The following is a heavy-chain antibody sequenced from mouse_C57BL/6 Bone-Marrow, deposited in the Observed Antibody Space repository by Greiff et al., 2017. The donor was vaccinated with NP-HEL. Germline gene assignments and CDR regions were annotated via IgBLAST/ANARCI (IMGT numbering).Heavy chain of an antibody. J-gene: IGHJ4*01. CDR1: GFSLTSYG. CDR3: ARQFRAAQATGYYAMDY. Sequence: VQRVESGPGLVAPSQSLSITCTVSGFSLTSYGVHWVRQPPGKGLEWLVVIWSDGSTTYNSAPKSRLSISKDNSKSQVFLKMNSVQTDDTAMYYCARQFRAAQATGYYAMDYWGQGTSVTVSS. V-gene: IGHV2-6-1*01. D-gene: IGHD3-2*02. CDR2: IWSDGST.